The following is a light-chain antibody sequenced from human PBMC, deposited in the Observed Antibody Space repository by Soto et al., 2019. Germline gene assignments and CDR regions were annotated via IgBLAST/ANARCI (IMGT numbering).Light chain of an antibody. CDR3: LSHSGSSNV. V-gene: IGLV2-8*01. CDR1: SSDVGASDY. CDR2: EVN. J-gene: IGLJ1*01. Sequence: QSALTQPSSASGSPGQSVAISCTGTSSDVGASDYVSWYQQHSGKAPKLLLYEVNKRPSGVPDRFSGSKSGNTASLTVSALQADDEADYYCLSHSGSSNVLGTGTKVTVL.